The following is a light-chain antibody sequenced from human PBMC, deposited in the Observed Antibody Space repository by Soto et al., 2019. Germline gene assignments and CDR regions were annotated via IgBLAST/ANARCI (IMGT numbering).Light chain of an antibody. Sequence: ETVMTQSPATLSVSPGERATLSCRASQSVSSNLAWYQQKPGQPPRLLIYDISTRATGIPTRFSGSGSGTEFTLTISSLQSEDFGFYYCQQYNEWPRTFGQGTKVEI. CDR3: QQYNEWPRT. V-gene: IGKV3D-15*01. CDR2: DIS. J-gene: IGKJ2*01. CDR1: QSVSSN.